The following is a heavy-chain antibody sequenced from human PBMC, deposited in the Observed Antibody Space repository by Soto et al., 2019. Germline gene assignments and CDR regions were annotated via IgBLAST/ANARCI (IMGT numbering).Heavy chain of an antibody. CDR1: GFKFHDYS. CDR2: IGWDGSSI. CDR3: AKMIEVANTFDY. D-gene: IGHD3-22*01. J-gene: IGHJ4*02. V-gene: IGHV3-43*01. Sequence: GGSLRLSCAASGFKFHDYSMYWVRQAPGKGLEWVSLIGWDGSSIYYADSVKGRFTISRDNSKNSLYLQMNSLRTEDTAFYYCAKMIEVANTFDYWGQGTLVTVSS.